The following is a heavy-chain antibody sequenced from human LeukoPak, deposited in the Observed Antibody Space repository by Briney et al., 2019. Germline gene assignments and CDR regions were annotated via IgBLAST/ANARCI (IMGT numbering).Heavy chain of an antibody. CDR3: ARDRRIVVVPAAIGYSSSWHPDY. J-gene: IGHJ4*02. CDR2: IYHSGST. V-gene: IGHV4-38-2*02. D-gene: IGHD2-2*01. Sequence: PSETLSLTCTVSGYSISSGYYWGWIRQPPGKGLEWIGSIYHSGSTYYNPSLKSRVTISVDTSKNQFSLKLSSVTAADTAVYYCARDRRIVVVPAAIGYSSSWHPDYWGQGTLVTVSS. CDR1: GYSISSGYY.